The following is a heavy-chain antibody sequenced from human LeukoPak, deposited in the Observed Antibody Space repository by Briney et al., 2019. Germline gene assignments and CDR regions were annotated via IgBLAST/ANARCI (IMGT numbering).Heavy chain of an antibody. CDR3: ARRPSGDGHFDY. D-gene: IGHD3-10*01. Sequence: SETLSLTCTVSGGSIGSGGYYWSWIRQHPGKGLEWIGYIYYSGSTYYNPSLKSRVTISVDTSKNQFSLKLTSVTAADTAVYYCARRPSGDGHFDYWGQGTLVTVSS. V-gene: IGHV4-31*03. J-gene: IGHJ4*02. CDR2: IYYSGST. CDR1: GGSIGSGGYY.